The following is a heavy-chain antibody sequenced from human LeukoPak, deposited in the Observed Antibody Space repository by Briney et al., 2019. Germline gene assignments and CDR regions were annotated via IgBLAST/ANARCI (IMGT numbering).Heavy chain of an antibody. V-gene: IGHV1-18*01. D-gene: IGHD1-26*01. CDR3: ATGSGATLFDY. J-gene: IGHJ4*02. Sequence: GAAVKVSCKASGYTFTSYGISWVRQAPGQGLEWMGWISAYNGNTNYAQKLQGRVTMTTDTSTSTAYMELSSLRSEDTAVSYSATGSGATLFDYWGQGTLVTVSS. CDR1: GYTFTSYG. CDR2: ISAYNGNT.